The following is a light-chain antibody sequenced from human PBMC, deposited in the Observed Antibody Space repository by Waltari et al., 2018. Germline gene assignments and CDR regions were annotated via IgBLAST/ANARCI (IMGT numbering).Light chain of an antibody. V-gene: IGKV3-20*01. Sequence: EVVLTPSPGTLSVSPGERATLSCRASQDLHTSYLAWYQQQPGQAPRLLIYETSKRATGIPDRFSGSGSGAGFTLAISRLEPEDFAVYFCQQYGASPLFTFGPGTKVDIK. CDR3: QQYGASPLFT. CDR1: QDLHTSY. J-gene: IGKJ3*01. CDR2: ETS.